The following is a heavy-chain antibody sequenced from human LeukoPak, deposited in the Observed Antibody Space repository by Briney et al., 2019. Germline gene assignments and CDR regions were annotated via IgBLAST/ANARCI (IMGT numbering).Heavy chain of an antibody. CDR3: ARVVYYGSGSYADY. D-gene: IGHD3-10*01. V-gene: IGHV1-2*06. J-gene: IGHJ4*02. CDR1: GYTFTGYY. Sequence: GASVKVSYKDSGYTFTGYYMHWVRQAPGQGLEWMGRINPNRGGTHYAQKFQGRVTMTRDTSISTAYMELSSLRSDDTAVYYCARVVYYGSGSYADYWGQGTLVTVSS. CDR2: INPNRGGT.